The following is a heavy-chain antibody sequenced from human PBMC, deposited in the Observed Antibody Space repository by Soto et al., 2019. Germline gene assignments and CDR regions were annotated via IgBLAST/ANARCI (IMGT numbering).Heavy chain of an antibody. CDR3: ARGGAVAGDPNLQRYYYGMDV. Sequence: QVQLVQSGAEVKKPGSSVKVSCEASGRTFSSYSIIWVRQAPGQGLEWMGRITPVLGIANYAQKFQVRVTITADKSTSTAYMDLSSLTFEDTAVYYCARGGAVAGDPNLQRYYYGMDVWGQGTTVTVSS. V-gene: IGHV1-69*02. J-gene: IGHJ6*02. D-gene: IGHD6-19*01. CDR1: GRTFSSYS. CDR2: ITPVLGIA.